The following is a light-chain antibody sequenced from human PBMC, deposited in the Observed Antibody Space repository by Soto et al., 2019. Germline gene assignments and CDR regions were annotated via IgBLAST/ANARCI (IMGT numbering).Light chain of an antibody. CDR3: CSYAGSYTLYV. V-gene: IGLV2-11*01. J-gene: IGLJ1*01. CDR2: DVS. Sequence: QSAPTQPRSVSGSPGQSVTISCTGTSSDVGGYNYVSWYQQHPGKAPKLMMYDVSKRPSGVPDRFSGSKSGNTASLTISGLQAEDEADYYCCSYAGSYTLYVFRTGTKVTVL. CDR1: SSDVGGYNY.